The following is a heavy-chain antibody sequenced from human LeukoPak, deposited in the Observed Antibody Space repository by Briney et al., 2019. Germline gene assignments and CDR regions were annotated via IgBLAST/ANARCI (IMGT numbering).Heavy chain of an antibody. CDR3: ARGAPRGYSYGRGGGYFDY. CDR1: GGSISSHY. V-gene: IGHV4-59*11. J-gene: IGHJ4*02. CDR2: IYYSGST. Sequence: PSETLSLTCTVSGGSISSHYWSWIRQPPGKGLEWIGYIYYSGSTNYNPSLKSRVTISVDTSKNQFSLKLSSVTAADTAVYYCARGAPRGYSYGRGGGYFDYWGQGTLVTVSS. D-gene: IGHD5-18*01.